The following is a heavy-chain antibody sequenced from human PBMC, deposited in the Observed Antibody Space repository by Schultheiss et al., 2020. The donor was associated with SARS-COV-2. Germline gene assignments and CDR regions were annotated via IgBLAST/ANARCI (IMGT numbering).Heavy chain of an antibody. CDR1: GYTFTSYG. CDR3: ARDSSLYGMDV. CDR2: MNPNSGNT. V-gene: IGHV1-2*02. Sequence: ASVKVSCKASGYTFTSYGISWVRQAPGQGLEWMGWMNPNSGNTGYAQKFQGRVTMSSDTSINTVYMELSRLRSDDTAVYYCARDSSLYGMDVWGQGTTVTVSS. J-gene: IGHJ6*02.